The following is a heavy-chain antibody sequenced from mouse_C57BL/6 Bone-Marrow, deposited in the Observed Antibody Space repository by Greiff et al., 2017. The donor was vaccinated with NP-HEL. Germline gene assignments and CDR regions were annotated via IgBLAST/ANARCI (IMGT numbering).Heavy chain of an antibody. CDR3: ARGFITTVVATDYYAMDY. CDR1: GYTFTSYW. V-gene: IGHV1-59*01. D-gene: IGHD1-1*01. Sequence: QVQLQQPGAELVRPGTSVKLSCKASGYTFTSYWMHWVKQRPGQGLEWIGVIDPSDSYTNYNQKFKGKATLTVDTSSSTAYMQLSSLTSVDSAVYYCARGFITTVVATDYYAMDYWGQGTSVTVSS. CDR2: IDPSDSYT. J-gene: IGHJ4*01.